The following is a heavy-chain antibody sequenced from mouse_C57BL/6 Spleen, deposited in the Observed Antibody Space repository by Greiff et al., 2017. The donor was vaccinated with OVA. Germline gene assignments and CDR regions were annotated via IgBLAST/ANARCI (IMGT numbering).Heavy chain of an antibody. D-gene: IGHD1-1*01. V-gene: IGHV1-42*01. CDR2: INPSTGGT. Sequence: VQLQQSGPELVKPGASVKISCKASGYSFTGYYMNWVKQSPEKSLEWIGEINPSTGGTTYNQKFKAKATLTVDKSSSTAYMQLKSLTSEDSAGYYCALYYYGSSYFDYWGQGTTLTVSS. CDR1: GYSFTGYY. CDR3: ALYYYGSSYFDY. J-gene: IGHJ2*01.